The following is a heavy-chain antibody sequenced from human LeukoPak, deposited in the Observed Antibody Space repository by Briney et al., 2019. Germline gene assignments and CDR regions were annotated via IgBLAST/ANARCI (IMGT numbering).Heavy chain of an antibody. V-gene: IGHV3-30*03. CDR1: GLTFRNYG. CDR3: ASHRGDYATGYFDY. J-gene: IGHJ4*02. D-gene: IGHD1-1*01. Sequence: PGRSLRLSCAASGLTFRNYGMHWVRQAPDMGLEWVAIISYDGSNKYYADSVKGRFTISKDNSQNTLYLQMNSLRAEDTAVYYCASHRGDYATGYFDYWGQGTLVTVSS. CDR2: ISYDGSNK.